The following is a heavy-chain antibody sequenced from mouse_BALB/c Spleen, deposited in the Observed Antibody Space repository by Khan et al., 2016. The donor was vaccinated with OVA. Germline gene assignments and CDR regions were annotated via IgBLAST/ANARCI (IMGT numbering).Heavy chain of an antibody. Sequence: EVELVESGGDLVKPGGSLKLSCAASGFTFSGYSMSWARQTPDKRLEWVATISSGGDYTYYPDNVKGRFTISRDNAKNTLYLQMSSLKSEDTAMYYCASHLTGSFAYWGQGTLVTVSA. CDR2: ISSGGDYT. J-gene: IGHJ3*01. D-gene: IGHD4-1*01. CDR3: ASHLTGSFAY. CDR1: GFTFSGYS. V-gene: IGHV5-6*01.